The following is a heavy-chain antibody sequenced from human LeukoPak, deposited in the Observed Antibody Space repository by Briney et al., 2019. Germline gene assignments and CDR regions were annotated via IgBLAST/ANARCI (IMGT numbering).Heavy chain of an antibody. J-gene: IGHJ5*02. D-gene: IGHD2-2*01. V-gene: IGHV3-23*01. CDR3: AKGYSSSTSCYARFDP. CDR2: ISGSGGST. Sequence: GGSLRLSCAASGFTFSSYAMSWVRQAPGKGREWVSAISGSGGSTYYADSVKGRFTISRDNSKNTLYLQMNSLRAEDTAVYDCAKGYSSSTSCYARFDPWGQGTLVTVSS. CDR1: GFTFSSYA.